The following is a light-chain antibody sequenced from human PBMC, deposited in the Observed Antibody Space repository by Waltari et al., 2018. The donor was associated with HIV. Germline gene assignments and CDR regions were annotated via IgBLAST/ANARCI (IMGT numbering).Light chain of an antibody. Sequence: DIQMTQSPSSLSPSVGDRVTITCQASQDISKYLNWYQQKPGKAPKLLIYDASNLETGVPSRFSGSGSGTDFTFTISSLQPGDIATYYCQQYDHLPLTFGGGTKVEI. CDR1: QDISKY. CDR3: QQYDHLPLT. CDR2: DAS. J-gene: IGKJ4*01. V-gene: IGKV1-33*01.